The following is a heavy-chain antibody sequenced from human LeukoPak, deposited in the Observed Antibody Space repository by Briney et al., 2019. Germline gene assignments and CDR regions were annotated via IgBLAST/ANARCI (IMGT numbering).Heavy chain of an antibody. CDR2: ISGSGIST. CDR3: VKGDNDILTGYYNSFDY. V-gene: IGHV3-23*01. J-gene: IGHJ4*02. Sequence: GGSLRLSCAASGFIFSQYSINWVRQAPGKGLEWVSTISGSGISTYYADSVKGRFTISRDNSRDTLYLQMSSLRAEDTALYYCVKGDNDILTGYYNSFDYWGQGTLVTVSS. D-gene: IGHD3-9*01. CDR1: GFIFSQYS.